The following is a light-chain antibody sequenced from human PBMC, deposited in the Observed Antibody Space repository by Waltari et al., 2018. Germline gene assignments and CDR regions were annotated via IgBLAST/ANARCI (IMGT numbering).Light chain of an antibody. CDR1: NLGTYR. CDR2: YDR. V-gene: IGLV3-21*04. J-gene: IGLJ1*01. Sequence: SYVVTPSPSVSVAPGETATITCGGDNLGTYRVHWYQQKAGQAPVLVIFYDRDRPSGIPDRFSGSNSGNTATLTISRVEAGDEARYYCHVWHPHVDPGVFGTGTEVTVL. CDR3: HVWHPHVDPGV.